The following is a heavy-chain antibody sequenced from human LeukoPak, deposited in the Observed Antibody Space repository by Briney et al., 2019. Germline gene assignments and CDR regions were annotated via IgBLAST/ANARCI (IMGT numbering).Heavy chain of an antibody. CDR2: INYSGST. CDR1: GGPFSRYY. J-gene: IGHJ5*02. CDR3: ARTHYCSSTSCYADWFDP. D-gene: IGHD2-2*01. V-gene: IGHV4-34*01. Sequence: PSDPLSLTCSVYGGPFSRYYWRWMRRPPGKGLEWIGDINYSGSTNYNPSLKSRVTISVDTSKNQFSLKLSSVTAADTAVYYCARTHYCSSTSCYADWFDPWGQGTLVTVSS.